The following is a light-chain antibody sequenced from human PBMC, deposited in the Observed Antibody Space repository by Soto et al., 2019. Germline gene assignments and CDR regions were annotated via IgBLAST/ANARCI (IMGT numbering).Light chain of an antibody. CDR2: EDN. Sequence: QSALTQPASVSGSPGQSISISCTGTSSILGSFNRVSWYQQHPGEAPKLIIYEDNKRPSGISDRFSGSNSGNRASLTISGLQADDEADYHCCSYAGSNPVIFGGGTKLTVL. J-gene: IGLJ2*01. CDR3: CSYAGSNPVI. CDR1: SSILGSFNR. V-gene: IGLV2-23*01.